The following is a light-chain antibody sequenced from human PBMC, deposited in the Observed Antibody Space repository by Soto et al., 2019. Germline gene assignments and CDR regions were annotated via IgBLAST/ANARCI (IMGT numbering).Light chain of an antibody. V-gene: IGLV2-8*01. CDR1: SSDVGGYDC. CDR2: EVT. J-gene: IGLJ2*01. Sequence: QSALTQPPSASGSPGQSVTISCTGTSSDVGGYDCVSWYQRHPGKAPKLIIYEVTKRPSGVPDRFSGSKSGNTASLSVSGLQAEDEALYFCSSYASGSMLIFGGGTKLTVL. CDR3: SSYASGSMLI.